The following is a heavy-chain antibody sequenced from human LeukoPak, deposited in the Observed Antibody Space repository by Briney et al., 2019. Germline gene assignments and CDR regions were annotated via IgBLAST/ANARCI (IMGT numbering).Heavy chain of an antibody. CDR1: GGSFSGYY. V-gene: IGHV4-34*01. J-gene: IGHJ4*02. CDR3: ASARDYGRDFDY. Sequence: RTSETLSLTCAVYGGSFSGYYWSWIRQPPGKGLEWIGEINHSGSTNYNPSLKSRVTISVDTSKNQFSLKLSSVTAADTAVYYCASARDYGRDFDYWGQGTLVTVSS. D-gene: IGHD4-17*01. CDR2: INHSGST.